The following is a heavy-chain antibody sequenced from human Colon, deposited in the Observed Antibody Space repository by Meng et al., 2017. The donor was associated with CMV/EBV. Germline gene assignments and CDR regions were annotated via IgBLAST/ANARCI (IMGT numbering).Heavy chain of an antibody. CDR2: INGVGDTT. CDR1: GFTFSRNS. V-gene: IGHV3-23*01. J-gene: IGHJ4*02. Sequence: GGSLRLSCAASGFTFSRNSMSWVRQAPGQGLEWVSGINGVGDTTYYADSVKGRFTISRDNSRNTLYLRMIDLRAEDTAMYYCAKGADFHDFWSGFAYWGQGAVVTVSS. D-gene: IGHD3-3*01. CDR3: AKGADFHDFWSGFAY.